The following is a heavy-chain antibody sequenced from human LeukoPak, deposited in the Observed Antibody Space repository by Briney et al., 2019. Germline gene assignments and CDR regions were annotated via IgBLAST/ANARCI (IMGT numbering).Heavy chain of an antibody. V-gene: IGHV1-18*01. CDR1: GYTFNTYG. J-gene: IGHJ4*02. CDR3: ARDRERGFDY. D-gene: IGHD5-24*01. CDR2: IGTENAYT. Sequence: GASLKVSCKASGYTFNTYGVSWVRQAPGQGLEWMGWIGTENAYTIYAEKFQGRVTLTTDTSTTTVHMELRSLRSDDTAVYYCARDRERGFDYWGQGSLVTVSS.